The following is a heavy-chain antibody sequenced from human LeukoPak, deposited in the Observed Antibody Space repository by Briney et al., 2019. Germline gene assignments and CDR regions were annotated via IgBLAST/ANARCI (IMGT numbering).Heavy chain of an antibody. CDR3: ASKYSSSWYHKFDY. V-gene: IGHV1-2*02. Sequence: GASVKVSCKASGYTFTGYYMHWVRQAPGQGLEWMGWINPNSGGTNYAQTFQGRVTMTRDTSISTAYMELSRLRSDDTAVYYCASKYSSSWYHKFDYLGQGTMATVSS. CDR1: GYTFTGYY. D-gene: IGHD6-13*01. J-gene: IGHJ4*02. CDR2: INPNSGGT.